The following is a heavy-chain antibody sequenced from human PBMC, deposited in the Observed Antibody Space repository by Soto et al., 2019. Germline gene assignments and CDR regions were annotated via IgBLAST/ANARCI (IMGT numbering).Heavy chain of an antibody. D-gene: IGHD3-10*01. CDR2: IDPSDSYT. V-gene: IGHV5-10-1*01. CDR1: GNSFNSDC. CDR3: ARHPADYPDYYGMDV. Sequence: PGESLEISSKGSGNSFNSDCSSFVRKMPGKGLEWMGRIDPSDSYTNYSPSFQGHVTISADKSISTAYLQWSSLKASDTAMYYCARHPADYPDYYGMDVWGQGTTVTVSS. J-gene: IGHJ6*02.